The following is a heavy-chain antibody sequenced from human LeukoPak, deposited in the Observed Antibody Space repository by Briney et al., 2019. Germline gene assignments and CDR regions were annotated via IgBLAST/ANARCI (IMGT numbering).Heavy chain of an antibody. D-gene: IGHD1-14*01. V-gene: IGHV4-59*08. CDR1: GDSMSSYY. J-gene: IGHJ5*01. CDR3: ARLVTGKTNWFDP. CDR2: IFYSGGT. Sequence: SETLSLTCTVSGDSMSSYYWSWIRQSPGRGLEWIGFIFYSGGTDYNPSLESRVTISVDTSKNQFSLKLSSVTAADTAVYYCARLVTGKTNWFDPWGQGTTVTVSS.